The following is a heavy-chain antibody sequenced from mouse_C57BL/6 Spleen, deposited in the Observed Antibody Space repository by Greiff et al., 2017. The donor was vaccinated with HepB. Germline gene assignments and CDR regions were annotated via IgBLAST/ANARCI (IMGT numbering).Heavy chain of an antibody. CDR2: IDPETGGT. V-gene: IGHV1-15*01. CDR1: GYTFTDYE. J-gene: IGHJ2*01. D-gene: IGHD2-14*01. CDR3: TRSEGTHYLDY. Sequence: VQLQQSGAELVRPGASVTLSCKASGYTFTDYEMHWVKQTPVHGLEWIGAIDPETGGTAYNQKFKGKAILTADKSSSTAYMELRRLTSEDSAVYYCTRSEGTHYLDYWGQGTTLTVSS.